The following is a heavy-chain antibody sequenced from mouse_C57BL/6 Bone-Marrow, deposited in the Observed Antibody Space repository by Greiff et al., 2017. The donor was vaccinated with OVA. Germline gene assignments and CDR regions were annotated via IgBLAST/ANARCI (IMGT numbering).Heavy chain of an antibody. CDR2: IWRGGST. V-gene: IGHV2-5*01. J-gene: IGHJ4*01. CDR1: GFSLTSYG. Sequence: VQLVESGPGLVQPSQSLSITCTVSGFSLTSYGVHWVRQSPGKGLEWLGVIWRGGSTDYNAAFMSRLSITKDNSKSQVFFKMNSLQADDTAIYYCAKDGYYVPYYAMDYWGQGTSVTVSS. D-gene: IGHD2-3*01. CDR3: AKDGYYVPYYAMDY.